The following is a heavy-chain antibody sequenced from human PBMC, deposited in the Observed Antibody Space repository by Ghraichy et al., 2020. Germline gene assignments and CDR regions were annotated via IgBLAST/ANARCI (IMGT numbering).Heavy chain of an antibody. CDR3: ARDGGAPYYYDSSGLEGAFDL. D-gene: IGHD3-22*01. V-gene: IGHV3-11*01. Sequence: LSLTCAASGFTFSDYYMSWTRQAPGKGLEWVSNIGGSGRTIYYADSVKGRVTISRDNAKNSLYLQMNSLRLEDTALYYCARDGGAPYYYDSSGLEGAFDLWGQGTMSTVSS. CDR2: IGGSGRTI. CDR1: GFTFSDYY. J-gene: IGHJ3*01.